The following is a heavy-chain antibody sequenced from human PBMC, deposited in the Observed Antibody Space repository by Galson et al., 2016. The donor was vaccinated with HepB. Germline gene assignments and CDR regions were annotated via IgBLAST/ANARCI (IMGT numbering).Heavy chain of an antibody. CDR2: INTYNDHR. J-gene: IGHJ6*02. CDR1: GYSFMTYA. Sequence: SVKVSCKAHGYSFMTYAISWVRQAPGRGPEWMGWINTYNDHRIYAQKFQGRVTMTTDTSTSTAYMELRSLRYDDTAVYYCARGLRVTTAGLVNRMDVWGQGTTVIVSS. V-gene: IGHV1-18*01. CDR3: ARGLRVTTAGLVNRMDV. D-gene: IGHD3/OR15-3a*01.